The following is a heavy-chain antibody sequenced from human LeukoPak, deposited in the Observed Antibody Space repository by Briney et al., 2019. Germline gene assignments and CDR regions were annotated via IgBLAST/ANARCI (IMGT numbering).Heavy chain of an antibody. CDR2: ISSSSSYI. J-gene: IGHJ6*03. CDR1: GFTFSSYA. V-gene: IGHV3-21*01. Sequence: PGGSLRLSCAASGFTFSSYAMHWVRQAPGKGLEWVSSISSSSSYIYYADSVKGRFTISRDNAKNSLYLQMNSLRAEDTAVYYCARGARFGELLNYYYYYYMDVWGKGTTVTISS. D-gene: IGHD3-10*01. CDR3: ARGARFGELLNYYYYYYMDV.